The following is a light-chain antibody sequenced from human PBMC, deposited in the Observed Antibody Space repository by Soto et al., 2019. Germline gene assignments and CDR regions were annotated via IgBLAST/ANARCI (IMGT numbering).Light chain of an antibody. CDR1: QSLSSY. V-gene: IGKV3-11*01. J-gene: IGKJ4*01. CDR3: QQRSNWLT. Sequence: EIVLTQSPATLSLSPGERATLFCRASQSLSSYLAWYQQKPGQATRLLIYDASNRATGIPARFSGSGSGTDFTLTISSLEPEDFAVYYCQQRSNWLTFGGGTKVEIK. CDR2: DAS.